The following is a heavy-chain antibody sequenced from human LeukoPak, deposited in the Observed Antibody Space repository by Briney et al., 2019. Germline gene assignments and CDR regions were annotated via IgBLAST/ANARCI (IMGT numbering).Heavy chain of an antibody. J-gene: IGHJ4*02. CDR1: GGSIRNYY. V-gene: IGHV4-59*08. D-gene: IGHD6-13*01. Sequence: SETLSLTCTVSGGSIRNYYWSWIRQPPGKGLEWIGYIHYTGSTNYNPSLKSRVTISVDTSKNQFSLQLSSVTATDTAVYFCARHSSSWYPDYWGQGTLVTVSS. CDR2: IHYTGST. CDR3: ARHSSSWYPDY.